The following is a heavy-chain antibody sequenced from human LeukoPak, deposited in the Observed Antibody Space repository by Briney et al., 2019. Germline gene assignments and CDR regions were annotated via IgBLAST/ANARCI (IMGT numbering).Heavy chain of an antibody. CDR3: ARRGDYYSYGMDV. Sequence: SETLSLTCTVSGGPISSYYWSWIRQPPGKGLEWIGYIYYSGSTNYNPSLKSRVTISVDTSKNQFSLKLTSVTAADTAVYYCARRGDYYSYGMDVWGQGTPVTVSS. CDR1: GGPISSYY. CDR2: IYYSGST. J-gene: IGHJ6*02. V-gene: IGHV4-59*01.